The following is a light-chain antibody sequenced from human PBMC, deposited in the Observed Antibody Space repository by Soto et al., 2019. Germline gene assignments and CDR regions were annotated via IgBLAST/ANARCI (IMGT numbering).Light chain of an antibody. CDR3: SSYTSRSTLV. CDR2: EVS. J-gene: IGLJ2*01. V-gene: IGLV2-14*01. Sequence: QSVLTQPASVSGSPGQSITISCTGTSSDVGGYNHVSWYQQHPGKAPKLMIYEVSNRPSGVSDRFSGSKSGNTASLTISGLQAEDEADYHCSSYTSRSTLVFGGGTKVTVL. CDR1: SSDVGGYNH.